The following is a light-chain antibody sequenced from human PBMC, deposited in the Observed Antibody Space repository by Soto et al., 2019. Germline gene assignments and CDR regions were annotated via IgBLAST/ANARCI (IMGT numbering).Light chain of an antibody. V-gene: IGKV3D-15*01. Sequence: EIVMTQSPVTLSVSPGESATLSCRASQSVGSNLAWYQQRPGQAPRLLIYGASTRATGIPVRFSGSGSGTEFTLTISGLQSEYFGVYLCQPYNNRPPITFGQGTRLEIK. CDR3: QPYNNRPPIT. CDR2: GAS. CDR1: QSVGSN. J-gene: IGKJ5*01.